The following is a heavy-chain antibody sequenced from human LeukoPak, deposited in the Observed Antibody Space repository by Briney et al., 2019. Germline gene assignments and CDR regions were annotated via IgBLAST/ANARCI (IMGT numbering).Heavy chain of an antibody. CDR2: IYPGDSDT. D-gene: IGHD2-2*01. Sequence: GESLKISCKGSGYSFITYWIGWVRQTPGKGLEWMGIIYPGDSDTRYSPSFQGQVTISADKSISTAYMQWSSLKASDTAMYYCARGYCSSTSCYRFDYWGQGTLVTVSS. CDR1: GYSFITYW. J-gene: IGHJ4*02. CDR3: ARGYCSSTSCYRFDY. V-gene: IGHV5-51*01.